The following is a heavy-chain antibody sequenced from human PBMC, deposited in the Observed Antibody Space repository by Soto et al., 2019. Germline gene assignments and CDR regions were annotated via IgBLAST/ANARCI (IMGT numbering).Heavy chain of an antibody. V-gene: IGHV5-51*01. CDR2: IYTGDSDT. Sequence: GESLKFSYKCSEYSFTSHWIGWVRQMPGKRLEWMRIIYTGDSDTRNSPSFQGQIALSADKSISTAYPRWSSLKAWDTAMYYCASHYCSSTSCYGVYYYYYGMDIWGQGTTVTVSS. J-gene: IGHJ6*02. CDR1: EYSFTSHW. D-gene: IGHD2-2*01. CDR3: ASHYCSSTSCYGVYYYYYGMDI.